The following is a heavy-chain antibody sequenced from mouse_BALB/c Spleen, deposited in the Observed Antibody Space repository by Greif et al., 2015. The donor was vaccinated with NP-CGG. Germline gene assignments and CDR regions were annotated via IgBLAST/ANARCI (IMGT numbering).Heavy chain of an antibody. J-gene: IGHJ3*01. Sequence: EVQLVESGGGLVKPGGSLKLSCAASGFTFSDYYMYWVRQTPEKRLEWVATISDGGSYTYYPDSVKGRFTISRDNAKNNLYLQMSSLKSEDTAMYYCAREGGLLPFAYWGQGTLFTVSA. D-gene: IGHD2-3*01. CDR3: AREGGLLPFAY. CDR2: ISDGGSYT. CDR1: GFTFSDYY. V-gene: IGHV5-4*02.